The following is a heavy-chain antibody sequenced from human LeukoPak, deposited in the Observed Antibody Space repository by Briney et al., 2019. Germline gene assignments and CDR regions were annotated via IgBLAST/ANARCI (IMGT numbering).Heavy chain of an antibody. CDR2: INPNSGGT. D-gene: IGHD6-6*01. V-gene: IGHV1-2*02. CDR3: ARDQGIAARGDY. CDR1: GYTFTGYY. J-gene: IGHJ4*02. Sequence: ASVKVSCKASGYTFTGYYMHWVRQAPGQGLGWMGWINPNSGGTNYAQKFQGRVTMTRDTSISTAYMELSRLRSDDTAVYYCARDQGIAARGDYWGQGTLVTVSS.